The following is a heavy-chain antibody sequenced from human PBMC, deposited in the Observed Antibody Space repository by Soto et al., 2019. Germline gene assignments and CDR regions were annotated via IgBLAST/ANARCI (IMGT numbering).Heavy chain of an antibody. J-gene: IGHJ4*02. CDR1: GVSISSDNW. CDR2: IHHSGST. Sequence: QVQLQESGPGLVRPSGTVSLTCAVSGVSISSDNWWSWVRQPPGKALEWIGEIHHSGSTNYNPSLKSRVTMSVVPSKVLFSLTLNSVTAADTAFYYCARDQGSHPGDWGQGTLVSVSS. D-gene: IGHD6-13*01. V-gene: IGHV4-4*02. CDR3: ARDQGSHPGD.